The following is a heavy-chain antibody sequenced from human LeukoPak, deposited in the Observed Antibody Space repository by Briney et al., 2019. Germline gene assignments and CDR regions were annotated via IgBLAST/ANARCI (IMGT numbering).Heavy chain of an antibody. J-gene: IGHJ4*02. CDR1: GFTFSSYS. Sequence: PGGSLRLSCAASGFTFSSYSMNWVRQAPGKGLEWVSAISGSGGSTYYADSVKGRFTISRDNSKNTLYLQMNSLRAEDTAVYYCAKDWLYSSSWYRGYFDYWGQGTLVTVSS. V-gene: IGHV3-23*01. D-gene: IGHD6-13*01. CDR2: ISGSGGST. CDR3: AKDWLYSSSWYRGYFDY.